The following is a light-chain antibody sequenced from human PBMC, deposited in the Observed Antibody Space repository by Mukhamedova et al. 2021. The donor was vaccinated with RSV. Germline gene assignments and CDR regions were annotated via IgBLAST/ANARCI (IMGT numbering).Light chain of an antibody. V-gene: IGKV1-27*01. Sequence: WYQRRVHGKVPKLLIYDASTLQSGVPSRFSGSGSGTDFTLTISCLQPEDVANFFFQKFNGSPLLGPGTKGD. CDR3: QKFNGSPL. J-gene: IGKJ3*01. CDR2: DAS.